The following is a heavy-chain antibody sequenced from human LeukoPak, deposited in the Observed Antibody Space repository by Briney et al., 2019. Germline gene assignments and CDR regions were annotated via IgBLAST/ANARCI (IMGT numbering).Heavy chain of an antibody. J-gene: IGHJ3*01. CDR3: ARGGSYYYDILTGYFFRD. V-gene: IGHV3-7*03. D-gene: IGHD3-9*01. Sequence: PGGSLRLSCAASGFTFSSCWMSWVRQAPGKGLEWVANIKQDGSEKYYVDSVKGRFTISRDNAKNSLYLQMNSLRAEDTAVYYCARGGSYYYDILTGYFFRDWGQGTMVTVSS. CDR1: GFTFSSCW. CDR2: IKQDGSEK.